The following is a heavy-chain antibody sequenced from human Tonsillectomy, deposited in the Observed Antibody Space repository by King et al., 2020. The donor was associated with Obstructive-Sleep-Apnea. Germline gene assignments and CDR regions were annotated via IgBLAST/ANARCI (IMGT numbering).Heavy chain of an antibody. CDR3: AKFKGWIQPFDY. D-gene: IGHD5-18*01. J-gene: IGHJ4*02. CDR1: GFTFSSYA. CDR2: ISGSGGSA. Sequence: VQLVESGGGLVQPGGSLRLSCAASGFTFSSYAMSWVRQAPGKGLEWVAAISGSGGSAYYADSVKGRFPISRDNSKNTLYLQMNSLRAEDTAVYYCAKFKGWIQPFDYWGQGTLVTVSS. V-gene: IGHV3-23*04.